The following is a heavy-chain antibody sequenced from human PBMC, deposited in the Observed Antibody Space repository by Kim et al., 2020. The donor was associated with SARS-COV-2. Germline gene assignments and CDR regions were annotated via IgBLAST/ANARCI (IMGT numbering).Heavy chain of an antibody. Sequence: SETLSLTCTVSGGSISSYYWSWIRQPAGKGLEWIGRIYTSGSTNYNPSLKSRVTMSVDTSKNQFSLKLSSVTAADTAVYYCARDRRDQLLLLYGRAGTTSNWFDPWGQGTLVTVSS. J-gene: IGHJ5*02. CDR3: ARDRRDQLLLLYGRAGTTSNWFDP. CDR1: GGSISSYY. V-gene: IGHV4-4*07. CDR2: IYTSGST. D-gene: IGHD2-2*01.